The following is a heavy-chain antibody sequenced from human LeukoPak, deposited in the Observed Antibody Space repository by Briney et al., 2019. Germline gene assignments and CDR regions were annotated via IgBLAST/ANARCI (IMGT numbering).Heavy chain of an antibody. Sequence: GGSLRLSCAASGFTFSEYYMNWIRHTPGKGLEWVSYISTSSSYTNYADSVKGRFSISRDNAKNSLYLQMNSLRAGDTAVYYCARRAGGSFYFDYWGQGTLVTVSS. V-gene: IGHV3-11*03. CDR1: GFTFSEYY. D-gene: IGHD1-14*01. CDR3: ARRAGGSFYFDY. CDR2: ISTSSSYT. J-gene: IGHJ4*02.